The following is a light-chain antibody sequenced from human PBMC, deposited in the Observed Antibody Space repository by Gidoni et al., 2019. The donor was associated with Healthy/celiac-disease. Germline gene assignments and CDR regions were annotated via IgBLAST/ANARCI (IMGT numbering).Light chain of an antibody. J-gene: IGLJ3*02. CDR1: SSITGSNY. Sequence: QSVLTHPPSASATPGQRVTIPGSGSSSITGSNYVYWYQQHPGPATKLLIYRNNQRPSGVPDRFSGSKSGNSASLAISGLRSEDEADYYCAAWDGSLSGWVFGGGTKLTVL. CDR2: RNN. V-gene: IGLV1-47*01. CDR3: AAWDGSLSGWV.